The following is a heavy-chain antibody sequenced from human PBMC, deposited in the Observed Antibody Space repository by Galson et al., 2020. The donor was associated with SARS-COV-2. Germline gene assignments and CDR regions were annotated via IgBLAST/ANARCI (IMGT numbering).Heavy chain of an antibody. CDR1: GDSIRSVYY. J-gene: IGHJ4*02. V-gene: IGHV4-38-2*02. Sequence: SETLSLTCTVSGDSIRSVYYRGWFRQPPGKGLEWIGSFYHTGSTYYHPSLQSRVTISVDTSKSQFSLKLSSVTAADTAVYFCATSHIYGSGYPFDYWGQGTLVAVSS. CDR3: ATSHIYGSGYPFDY. D-gene: IGHD3-22*01. CDR2: FYHTGST.